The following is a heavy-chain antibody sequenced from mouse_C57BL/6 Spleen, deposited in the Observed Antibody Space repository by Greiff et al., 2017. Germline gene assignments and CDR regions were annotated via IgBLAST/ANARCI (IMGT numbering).Heavy chain of an antibody. J-gene: IGHJ4*01. D-gene: IGHD2-5*01. CDR3: ALVYSNYAMDY. Sequence: QVQLQQPGAELVRPGSSVKLSCKASGYTFTSYWMDWVKQRPGQGLEWIGNIYPSDSETHYNQKFKDKATLTVDKSSSTAYMQLSSLTSEDSAVYYCALVYSNYAMDYWGQGTSVTVSS. CDR1: GYTFTSYW. CDR2: IYPSDSET. V-gene: IGHV1-61*01.